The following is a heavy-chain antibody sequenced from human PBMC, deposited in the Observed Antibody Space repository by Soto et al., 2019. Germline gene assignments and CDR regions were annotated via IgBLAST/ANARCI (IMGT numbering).Heavy chain of an antibody. CDR3: AKEIISWAHYYYYGMDV. Sequence: GGSLRLSCAASGFPFSNYGMHWVRQAPGKGLEWMAVISFDGHDQDYADSVKGRFTISRDNSKNTLYLQMNSLRAEDTAVYYCAKEIISWAHYYYYGMDVWGQGTTVNVSS. CDR2: ISFDGHDQ. V-gene: IGHV3-30*18. J-gene: IGHJ6*02. D-gene: IGHD6-13*01. CDR1: GFPFSNYG.